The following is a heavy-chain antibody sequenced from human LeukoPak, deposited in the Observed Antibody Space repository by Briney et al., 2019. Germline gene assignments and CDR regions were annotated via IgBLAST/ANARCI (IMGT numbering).Heavy chain of an antibody. D-gene: IGHD6-13*01. CDR2: SSAYNGNT. CDR1: GYTFTNYA. Sequence: ASVKVSFKASGYTFTNYAIGWVRQAPGQGLEWMGWSSAYNGNTNYAQKLQGRVTLATDASSSTAYMGLRSLRSDDTAVYYCARGLGSSSWHADNWFDPWGQGTLVIVSS. V-gene: IGHV1-18*01. J-gene: IGHJ5*02. CDR3: ARGLGSSSWHADNWFDP.